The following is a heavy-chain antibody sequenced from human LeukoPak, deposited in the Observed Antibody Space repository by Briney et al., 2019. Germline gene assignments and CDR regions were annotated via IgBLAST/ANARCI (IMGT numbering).Heavy chain of an antibody. D-gene: IGHD3-16*01. Sequence: GGSLRLSCAASGITASSYAMTWVRQAPGKGLEWVSSISGSGDRTMYADSVKGRFTISRDNFKNTLYLQMNSLRAEDTAVYYCASDLYLGYGGQGTLVTVSS. V-gene: IGHV3-23*01. CDR3: ASDLYLGY. CDR1: GITASSYA. CDR2: ISGSGDRT. J-gene: IGHJ4*02.